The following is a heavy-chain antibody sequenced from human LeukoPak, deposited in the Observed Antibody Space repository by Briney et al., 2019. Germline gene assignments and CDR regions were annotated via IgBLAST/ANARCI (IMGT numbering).Heavy chain of an antibody. CDR3: TTDPYSNFVFLTCHCY. Sequence: GGSLRLSCAASGFTFSSYAMSWVRQAPGKGLEWVGRIKSKTDGGTTDYAAPVKGRFTISREESKNTLYLQMNSLKTADTAVYYCTTDPYSNFVFLTCHCYWGQRTLFTVSS. D-gene: IGHD4-11*01. V-gene: IGHV3-15*01. J-gene: IGHJ4*02. CDR2: IKSKTDGGTT. CDR1: GFTFSSYA.